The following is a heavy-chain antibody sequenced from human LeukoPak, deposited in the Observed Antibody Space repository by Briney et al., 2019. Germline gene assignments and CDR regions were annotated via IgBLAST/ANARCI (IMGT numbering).Heavy chain of an antibody. D-gene: IGHD5-18*01. Sequence: PGGSLRLSSAASGFTFSSYAMSWVRQAPGRGLEWVSAISGSGGSTYYADSVKGRFTISRDNSKNTLYLQMNSLRAEDTAVYYCAKGDQRGYSYPPFDYWGQGTLVTVSS. V-gene: IGHV3-23*01. CDR3: AKGDQRGYSYPPFDY. CDR2: ISGSGGST. CDR1: GFTFSSYA. J-gene: IGHJ4*02.